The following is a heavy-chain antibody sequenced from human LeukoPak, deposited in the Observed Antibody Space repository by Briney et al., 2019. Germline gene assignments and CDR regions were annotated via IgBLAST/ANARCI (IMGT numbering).Heavy chain of an antibody. CDR2: IYSGGST. D-gene: IGHD3-22*01. CDR3: ARDTGDGYDYYDSSGYGDAFDI. V-gene: IGHV3-66*02. J-gene: IGHJ3*02. CDR1: GFAVSSNY. Sequence: GGFLRLSCAASGFAVSSNYMSWVRQAPGKGLEWVSVIYSGGSTYYADSVKGRFTISRDNSKNTLYLQMNSLGAEDTAVYYCARDTGDGYDYYDSSGYGDAFDIWGQGTMVTVSS.